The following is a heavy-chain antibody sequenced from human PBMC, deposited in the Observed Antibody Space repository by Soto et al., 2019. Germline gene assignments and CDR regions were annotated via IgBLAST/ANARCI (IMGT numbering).Heavy chain of an antibody. J-gene: IGHJ3*02. CDR3: ARDWGDYIRFDAFDI. CDR2: ITSNYI. D-gene: IGHD4-17*01. CDR1: GLTFSDYD. V-gene: IGHV3-11*06. Sequence: PGGSLRLSCAASGLTFSDYDMSWIRQAPGKGLEWVSYITSNYIYNADSVKGRFTISRDNARNSLFLQMHSLRAEDTAVYYCARDWGDYIRFDAFDIWGQGTMVTVSS.